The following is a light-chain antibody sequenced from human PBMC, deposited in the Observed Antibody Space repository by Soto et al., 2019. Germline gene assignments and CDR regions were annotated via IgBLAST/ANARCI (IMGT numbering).Light chain of an antibody. Sequence: EIVLTQSPATLSSFPGDRVTLSCRASQAVNTRLAWYQHKPGQAPRLLIYLASNRAAGVPARFSGSGSGTDFTLPISNGEPEDFAVYYCHQRQSWPRTFGQGTTVDIK. J-gene: IGKJ1*01. V-gene: IGKV3-11*01. CDR2: LAS. CDR3: HQRQSWPRT. CDR1: QAVNTR.